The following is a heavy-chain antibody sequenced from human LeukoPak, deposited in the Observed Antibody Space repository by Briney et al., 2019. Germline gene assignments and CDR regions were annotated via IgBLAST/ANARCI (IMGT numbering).Heavy chain of an antibody. D-gene: IGHD2-2*01. CDR1: GFTFTNYA. J-gene: IGHJ4*02. V-gene: IGHV3-23*01. CDR3: AKGQRSCTRTTCYSTTGVFDY. Sequence: GGSLRLSCAVSGFTFTNYAMNWVRQAPGKGLEWVSSITSTGAGTYYADSVKGRFTISRDNSKNTLFLQMNSLRAEDTAVYYCAKGQRSCTRTTCYSTTGVFDYWGQGTLVTVSS. CDR2: ITSTGAGT.